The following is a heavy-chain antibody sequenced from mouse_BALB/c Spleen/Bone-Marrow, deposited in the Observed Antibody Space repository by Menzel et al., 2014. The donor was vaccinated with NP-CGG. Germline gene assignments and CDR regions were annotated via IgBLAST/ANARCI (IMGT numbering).Heavy chain of an antibody. CDR1: GFNIKDTY. CDR2: IDPGSGST. V-gene: IGHV14-3*02. CDR3: ARATPSYPLDY. J-gene: IGHJ4*01. Sequence: EVQLQESGAELAKPGASVKLSCTASGFNIKDTYIHWVKQRPEQGLEWIGRIDPGSGSTKYDPKFQGKATIKADTSSNTARVQFSRLTSEDTDVYYGARATPSYPLDYWGQGNSVTVSS.